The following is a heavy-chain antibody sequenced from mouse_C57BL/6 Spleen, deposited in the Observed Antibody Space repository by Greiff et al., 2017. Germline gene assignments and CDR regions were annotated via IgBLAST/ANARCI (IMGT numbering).Heavy chain of an antibody. CDR3: AGDYDGGAWFAY. D-gene: IGHD2-4*01. V-gene: IGHV14-2*01. Sequence: EVHLVESGAELVKPGASVKLSCTASGFNIKDYYMHWVKQRTEQGLEWIGRIDPEDGETKYAPKFQGKATITADTSSNPAYLQLSSLTSEDTAVYYCAGDYDGGAWFAYWGQGTLVTVSA. CDR2: IDPEDGET. J-gene: IGHJ3*01. CDR1: GFNIKDYY.